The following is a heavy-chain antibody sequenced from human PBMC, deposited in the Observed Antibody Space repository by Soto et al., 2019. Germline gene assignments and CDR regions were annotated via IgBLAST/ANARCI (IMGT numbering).Heavy chain of an antibody. CDR2: INHSGST. J-gene: IGHJ4*02. CDR1: GGSFSGYY. V-gene: IGHV4-34*01. D-gene: IGHD3-22*01. Sequence: QVQLQQWGAGLLKPSETLSLTCAVYGGSFSGYYWSWIRQPPGKGLEWIGEINHSGSTNYNPSLKSRVTISVDTSKNQFSLKLSSVTAADTAVYYCARSVSSGYEIDYWGQGTLVTVSS. CDR3: ARSVSSGYEIDY.